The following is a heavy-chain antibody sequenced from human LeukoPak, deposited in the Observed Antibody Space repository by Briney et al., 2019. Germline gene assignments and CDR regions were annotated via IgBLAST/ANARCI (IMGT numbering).Heavy chain of an antibody. D-gene: IGHD2-8*01. CDR1: GGSFTGYY. Sequence: SETLSLTCAVYGGSFTGYYWSWIRQPPGKGLEWIGEGDHTGGTKYNPSLKSRVTISADSSKNQFSLMWYSVTAADTGLYYCAKNGQRGFSFDPWGQGTLVIVAS. CDR3: AKNGQRGFSFDP. V-gene: IGHV4-34*01. J-gene: IGHJ5*02. CDR2: GDHTGGT.